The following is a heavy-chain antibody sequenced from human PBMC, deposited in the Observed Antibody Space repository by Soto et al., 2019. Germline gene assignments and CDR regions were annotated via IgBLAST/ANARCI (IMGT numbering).Heavy chain of an antibody. Sequence: GGSLRLSCAASGFTFGTYAMSWVRQAPGKGLEWVSVVSASGDQTYYADSVKGRFTISRDSSKNTLYLQMDSLRAEDTAVYYCAKKANQWLTYGATIYYFDSWGQGTLVTVSS. D-gene: IGHD6-19*01. J-gene: IGHJ4*02. CDR1: GFTFGTYA. V-gene: IGHV3-23*01. CDR2: VSASGDQT. CDR3: AKKANQWLTYGATIYYFDS.